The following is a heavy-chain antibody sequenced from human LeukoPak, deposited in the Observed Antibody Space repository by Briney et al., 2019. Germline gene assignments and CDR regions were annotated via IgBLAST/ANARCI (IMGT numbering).Heavy chain of an antibody. J-gene: IGHJ4*02. D-gene: IGHD5-12*01. CDR3: ARIPRGYSGYGTPYYFDY. V-gene: IGHV4-30-2*02. Sequence: PSGTLSLTCTVSGGSISSGGHYWSWIRQPPGKGLEWIVYIYHSGSTYYNPSLKSRVTISVDRSKNQLSLKLSSVTAADTAVYYCARIPRGYSGYGTPYYFDYWGQRTLVTVSS. CDR1: GGSISSGGHY. CDR2: IYHSGST.